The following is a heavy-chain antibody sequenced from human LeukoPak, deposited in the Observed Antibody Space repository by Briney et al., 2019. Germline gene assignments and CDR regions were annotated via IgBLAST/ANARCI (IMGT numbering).Heavy chain of an antibody. D-gene: IGHD3-9*01. CDR1: GFTFTDYY. CDR3: AGGTGFIIKD. J-gene: IGHJ4*02. Sequence: GGSLRLSCVVSGFTFTDYYMTWVRQAPGKGLEWLSYISGNSADINYLDSVRGRFTISRDNSKNSLYLQMNNLRVEDTAMYYCAGGTGFIIKDWGQGTLVTVSS. CDR2: ISGNSADI. V-gene: IGHV3-11*05.